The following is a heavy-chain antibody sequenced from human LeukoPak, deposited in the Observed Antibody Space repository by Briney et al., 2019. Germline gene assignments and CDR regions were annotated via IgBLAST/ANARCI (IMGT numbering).Heavy chain of an antibody. V-gene: IGHV4-38-2*02. CDR2: ICHSGST. Sequence: PSETLSLTCTVSDYSVSSIHCWGWIRQPPGKGLEWIGTICHSGSTYYNPSLKSRVTTSLDTSKNQFSLKLSSVTAADTAVYYCARPLGYCSDSRCPQSWFDPWGQGTLVTVSS. CDR1: DYSVSSIHC. D-gene: IGHD2-15*01. CDR3: ARPLGYCSDSRCPQSWFDP. J-gene: IGHJ5*02.